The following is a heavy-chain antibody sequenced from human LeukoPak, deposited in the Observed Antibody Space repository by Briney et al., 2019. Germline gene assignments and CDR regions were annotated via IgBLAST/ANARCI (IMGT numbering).Heavy chain of an antibody. Sequence: KTGGSLRLSCAASGFTFSSYSMNWVRQAPGKGLEWVSSISSSSSYIYYADSVKGRFTISRDNAKNSLYLQMNSLRAEDTAVYYCARDRDSSGYSSDAFDIWGQGTMVTVSS. D-gene: IGHD3-22*01. J-gene: IGHJ3*02. CDR3: ARDRDSSGYSSDAFDI. V-gene: IGHV3-21*01. CDR1: GFTFSSYS. CDR2: ISSSSSYI.